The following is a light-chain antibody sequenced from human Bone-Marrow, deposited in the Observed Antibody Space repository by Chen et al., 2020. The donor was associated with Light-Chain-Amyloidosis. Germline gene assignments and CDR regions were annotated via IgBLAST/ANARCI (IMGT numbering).Light chain of an antibody. V-gene: IGLV3-21*02. CDR1: NIGSTS. J-gene: IGLJ3*02. CDR2: DDS. Sequence: SYVLTPPSSVPGPPGPTATIACGGNNIGSTSVHWYQQTPGQAPLLVVYDDSDRPSGIPERLSGSNSGNTATLNISRVEAGDEADYYCQVWDRSSDRPVFGGGTKLTVL. CDR3: QVWDRSSDRPV.